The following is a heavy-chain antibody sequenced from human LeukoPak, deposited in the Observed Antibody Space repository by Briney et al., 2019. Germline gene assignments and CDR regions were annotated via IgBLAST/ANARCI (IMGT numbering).Heavy chain of an antibody. D-gene: IGHD1-26*01. CDR2: IRSKANNYAT. Sequence: GGSLRLSCAASGFTFSASTMHWVRQASGKGLEWVGRIRSKANNYATAYAASVPGRFTISRDDSKNTAYLQMNSLKTEDTVLYYCTSVVGATFDYSGQGTLVTVSS. CDR3: TSVVGATFDY. CDR1: GFTFSAST. J-gene: IGHJ4*02. V-gene: IGHV3-73*01.